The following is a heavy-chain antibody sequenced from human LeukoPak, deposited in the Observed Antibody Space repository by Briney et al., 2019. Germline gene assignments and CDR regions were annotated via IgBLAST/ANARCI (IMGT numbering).Heavy chain of an antibody. J-gene: IGHJ4*02. Sequence: SVKVSCKASGGTFSSYAISWVRQAPGQGLEWMGGIIPIFGTANYAPKFQGRVTITADESTSTAYMELSSLRSEDTAVYYCAGGTYYYDSSGYYYGEYNYWGQGTLVTVSS. CDR3: AGGTYYYDSSGYYYGEYNY. CDR2: IIPIFGTA. D-gene: IGHD3-22*01. CDR1: GGTFSSYA. V-gene: IGHV1-69*13.